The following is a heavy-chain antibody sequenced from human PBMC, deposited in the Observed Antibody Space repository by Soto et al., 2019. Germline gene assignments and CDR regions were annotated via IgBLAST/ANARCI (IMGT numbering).Heavy chain of an antibody. CDR3: ARDRSWYVSFDY. D-gene: IGHD6-13*01. J-gene: IGHJ4*02. CDR2: ISYDGSNK. CDR1: GFTFSSYT. V-gene: IGHV3-30-3*01. Sequence: GSLRLSCAASGFTFSSYTMHWVRQAPGKGLEWVAVISYDGSNKYYADSVKGRFTISRDNSKNTLYLQMNSLGAEDTAVYYCARDRSWYVSFDYWGQGTLVTVSS.